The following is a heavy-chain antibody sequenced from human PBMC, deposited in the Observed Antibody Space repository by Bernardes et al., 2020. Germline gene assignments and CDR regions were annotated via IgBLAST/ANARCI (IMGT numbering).Heavy chain of an antibody. CDR1: GVSISSGGYY. Sequence: SEPLSLTCTVSGVSISSGGYYWSWLPPHPGKGLEWIGYIYYSGSTYYNPSLKRRVTISVDTSKNQFSLKLSAVTDADTAVYYCARTYDDGWGSYAWFDPWGQGTLVTVSS. D-gene: IGHD3-16*01. CDR2: IYYSGST. J-gene: IGHJ5*02. CDR3: ARTYDDGWGSYAWFDP. V-gene: IGHV4-31*03.